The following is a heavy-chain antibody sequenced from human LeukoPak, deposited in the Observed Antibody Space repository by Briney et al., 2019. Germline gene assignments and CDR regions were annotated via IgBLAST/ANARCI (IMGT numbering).Heavy chain of an antibody. Sequence: SETLSLTCTVSGGSISSYYWSWIRQPAGKGLEWIGRIYTSGSTNYNPSLKSRVTMSVDTSKNQFSLKLSSVTAADTAVYHCARGGVVVPAAISWFDPWGQGTLVTVSS. CDR3: ARGGVVVPAAISWFDP. J-gene: IGHJ5*02. V-gene: IGHV4-4*07. CDR2: IYTSGST. D-gene: IGHD2-2*02. CDR1: GGSISSYY.